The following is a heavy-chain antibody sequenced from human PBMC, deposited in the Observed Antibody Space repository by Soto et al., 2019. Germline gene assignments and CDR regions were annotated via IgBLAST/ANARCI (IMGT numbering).Heavy chain of an antibody. CDR2: SNHSGST. D-gene: IGHD1-26*01. CDR1: GGSFSGYY. V-gene: IGHV4-34*01. Sequence: QVQLQQWGAGLLKPSETLSLTCAVYGGSFSGYYWSWIRQPPGKGLEWIGESNHSGSTNYNPSLKSRVTISVDTSKNQFSLKLSSVTAADTAVYYCARRIVGAKGSDYWGQGTLVTVSS. CDR3: ARRIVGAKGSDY. J-gene: IGHJ4*02.